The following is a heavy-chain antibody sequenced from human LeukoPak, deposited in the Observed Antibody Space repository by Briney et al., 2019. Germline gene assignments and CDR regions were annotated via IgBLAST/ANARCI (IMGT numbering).Heavy chain of an antibody. CDR3: ATPPASYCSSTSCYEGEGYYYYYMDV. CDR1: GYTFTGYY. CDR2: INPNSGGT. J-gene: IGHJ6*03. V-gene: IGHV1-2*02. D-gene: IGHD2-2*01. Sequence: ASVKVSCKASGYTFTGYYMHWVRQAPGQGLEWMGWINPNSGGTNYAQKFQGRVTMTRDTSISTAYMELSRLRSDDTAVYYCATPPASYCSSTSCYEGEGYYYYYMDVWGKRTTVTVSS.